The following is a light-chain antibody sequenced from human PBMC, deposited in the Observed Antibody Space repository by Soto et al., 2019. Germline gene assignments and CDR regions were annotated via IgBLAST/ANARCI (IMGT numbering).Light chain of an antibody. J-gene: IGKJ4*01. CDR3: QQYNDWPPQLT. Sequence: EIVMTQSPATLSVSVGERATLSCRASHSVSSKLAWYQQKPGQAPRLLIHGASTRATDIPARFSGSGSGTEFTLTISSLQSEDFAVYYCQQYNDWPPQLTFGGGTKVEIK. CDR2: GAS. V-gene: IGKV3-15*01. CDR1: HSVSSK.